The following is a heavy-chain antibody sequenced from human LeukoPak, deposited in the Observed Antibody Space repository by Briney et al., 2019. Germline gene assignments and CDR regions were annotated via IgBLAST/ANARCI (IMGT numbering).Heavy chain of an antibody. D-gene: IGHD6-19*01. Sequence: SETLSLTCIVSGDSNSSSYWTWIRQPPGKGLEWIGYIYHSGTTSYNPSLKSRVTISVDTSKNQFSLKLSSVTAADTAVYFCARGAGGAVAGSYFDYWGQGTLVTVSS. V-gene: IGHV4-59*12. CDR3: ARGAGGAVAGSYFDY. J-gene: IGHJ4*02. CDR2: IYHSGTT. CDR1: GDSNSSSY.